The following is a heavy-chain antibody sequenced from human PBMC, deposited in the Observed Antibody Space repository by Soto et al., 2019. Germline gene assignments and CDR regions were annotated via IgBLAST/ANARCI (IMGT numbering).Heavy chain of an antibody. CDR3: ARVTFRYGDKPDHLDY. V-gene: IGHV3-21*01. CDR1: GFTFSSYS. Sequence: PGGSLRLSCAASGFTFSSYSMNWVRQAPGKGLEWVSSISSSSSYIYYADSVKGRFTISRDNAKNSLYLQMNSLRAEDTAVYYCARVTFRYGDKPDHLDYWGQGTLVTVSS. CDR2: ISSSSSYI. J-gene: IGHJ4*02. D-gene: IGHD4-17*01.